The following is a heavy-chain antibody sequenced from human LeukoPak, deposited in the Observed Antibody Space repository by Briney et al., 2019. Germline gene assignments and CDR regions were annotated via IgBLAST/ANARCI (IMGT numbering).Heavy chain of an antibody. CDR3: ARDPNGDYVGAFEM. CDR1: GFTFSNYA. CDR2: IRSGGGGT. V-gene: IGHV3-23*01. Sequence: GGSLRLSSAASGFTFSNYAMIWVRQAPGRGLEWVSAIRSGGGGTLYADSVKGRFTISRDNSKNTLFLQMNNMRAEDTAVYYCARDPNGDYVGAFEMWGPGTKVTVS. J-gene: IGHJ3*02. D-gene: IGHD4-17*01.